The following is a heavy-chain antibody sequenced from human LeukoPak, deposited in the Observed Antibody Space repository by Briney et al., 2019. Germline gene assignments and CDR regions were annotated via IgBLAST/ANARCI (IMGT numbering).Heavy chain of an antibody. V-gene: IGHV4-39*01. CDR2: MYYSGST. Sequence: SETLSLTCSVSGGSITSDQSYWGWIRQPPGKGLEWIGTMYYSGSTYYKSSLKSRITMYADMSKNQFSLKLSSVTAADTAVYYCARAAASWQRRGYFDYWGQRTLLTVSS. CDR3: ARAAASWQRRGYFDY. J-gene: IGHJ4*02. D-gene: IGHD1-1*01. CDR1: GGSITSDQSY.